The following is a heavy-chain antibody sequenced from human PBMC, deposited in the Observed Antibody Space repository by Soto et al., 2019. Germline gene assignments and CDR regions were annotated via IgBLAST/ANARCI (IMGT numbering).Heavy chain of an antibody. CDR1: GCNLISPS. Sequence: ASVKVSCKHSGCNLISPSVQWLRQARGQRPEWIGRIVLGSRNTKYAQKFQDRETITRAMSTITAYMELRSLCFEDRGLYYCAAEYSERYFNVHDFWGPRNLVTVPP. V-gene: IGHV1-58*01. J-gene: IGHJ4*02. CDR2: IVLGSRNT. D-gene: IGHD4-4*01. CDR3: AAEYSERYFNVHDF.